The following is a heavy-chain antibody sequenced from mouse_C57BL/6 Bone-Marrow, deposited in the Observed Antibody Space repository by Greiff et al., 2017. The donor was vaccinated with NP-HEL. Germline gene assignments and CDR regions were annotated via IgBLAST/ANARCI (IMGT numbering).Heavy chain of an antibody. J-gene: IGHJ3*01. V-gene: IGHV3-6*01. Sequence: EVKLMESGPGLVKPSQSLSLTCSVTGYSITSGYYWNWIRQFPGNKLEWMGYISYDGSNNYNPSLKNRISITRDTSKNQFFLKLNSVTTEDTSTYYCASQPVYYDYDVGFAYWGQGTLVTVSA. CDR3: ASQPVYYDYDVGFAY. D-gene: IGHD2-4*01. CDR1: GYSITSGYY. CDR2: ISYDGSN.